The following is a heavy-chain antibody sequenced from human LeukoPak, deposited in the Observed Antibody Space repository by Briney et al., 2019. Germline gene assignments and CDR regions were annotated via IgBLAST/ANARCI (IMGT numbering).Heavy chain of an antibody. Sequence: PSETLSLTCAVSGYSISSGYYWGWIRQPPGKGLEWIGSIYHSGSTYYNPSLKSRVTISVDTSKNQFSLKLSSVTAADTAVYYCASVRYFDWSDWFDPWGQGTLVTVSS. CDR1: GYSISSGYY. J-gene: IGHJ5*02. D-gene: IGHD3-9*01. V-gene: IGHV4-38-2*01. CDR3: ASVRYFDWSDWFDP. CDR2: IYHSGST.